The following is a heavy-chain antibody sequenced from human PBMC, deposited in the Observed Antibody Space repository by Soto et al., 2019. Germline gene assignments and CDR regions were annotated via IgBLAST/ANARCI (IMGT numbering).Heavy chain of an antibody. J-gene: IGHJ4*02. CDR3: ARDWLTGDSREAFDH. Sequence: PGGSLRLSCAVSGFTFGAYSLSWVRQAPGRGLEWVSSITPSGTDIHYADSVEGRFTVSRDNAKSSLYLQMTNLRVEDTAVYYWARDWLTGDSREAFDHWGQGTLVTVSS. V-gene: IGHV3-21*01. D-gene: IGHD3-9*01. CDR2: ITPSGTDI. CDR1: GFTFGAYS.